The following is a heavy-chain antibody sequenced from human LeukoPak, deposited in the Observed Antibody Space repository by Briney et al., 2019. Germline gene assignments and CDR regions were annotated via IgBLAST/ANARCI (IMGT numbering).Heavy chain of an antibody. CDR1: GFTFSSYA. CDR2: ISGSGGST. J-gene: IGHJ4*02. D-gene: IGHD6-13*01. V-gene: IGHV3-23*01. Sequence: GGSLRLSCAASGFTFSSYAMSWVRQAPGTGLEWVSAISGSGGSTYYADSVKGRFTISRDNSKNTLYLQMNSLRAEDTAVYYCAKDPSSSWFGDYFDYWGQGTLVTVSS. CDR3: AKDPSSSWFGDYFDY.